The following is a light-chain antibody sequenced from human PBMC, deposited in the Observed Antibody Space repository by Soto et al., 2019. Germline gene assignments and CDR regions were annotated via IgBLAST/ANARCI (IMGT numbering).Light chain of an antibody. J-gene: IGKJ1*01. CDR2: DAS. V-gene: IGKV3D-15*01. CDR3: QHYNDWPRT. Sequence: IVVTQSPATLSFSIGGRATLSCRASQSIGSYLAWYQHKLGQPPRLLIYDASNRATGIPVKFSGSGSGTEFTLTISSLQSEDFAVYYCQHYNDWPRTFGQGTKVDIK. CDR1: QSIGSY.